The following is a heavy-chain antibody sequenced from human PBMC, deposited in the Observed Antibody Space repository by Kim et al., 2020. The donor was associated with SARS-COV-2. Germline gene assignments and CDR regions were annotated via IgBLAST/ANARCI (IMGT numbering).Heavy chain of an antibody. CDR2: IYYSGST. CDR3: AREPANYDILTGYYQGYYGMDV. CDR1: GGSISSYY. J-gene: IGHJ6*02. Sequence: SETLSLTCTVSGGSISSYYWSWIRQPPGKGLEWIGYIYYSGSTNYNPSLKSRVTISVDTSKNQFSLKLSSVTAADTAVYYCAREPANYDILTGYYQGYYGMDVWGQGTTVTVSS. D-gene: IGHD3-9*01. V-gene: IGHV4-59*01.